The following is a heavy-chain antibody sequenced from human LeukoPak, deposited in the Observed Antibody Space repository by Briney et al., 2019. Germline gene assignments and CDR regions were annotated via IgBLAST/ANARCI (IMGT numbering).Heavy chain of an antibody. CDR1: GGSISSYY. D-gene: IGHD3-16*01. CDR2: IYYSGST. CDR3: ARSYYDYVWGSQENAFDI. J-gene: IGHJ3*02. V-gene: IGHV4-59*01. Sequence: SETLSLTCTVSGGSISSYYWSWIRQPPGKGLEWIGYIYYSGSTNYNPSLKSRVTISVDTSKNQFSLKLSSVTAADTAVYYCARSYYDYVWGSQENAFDIWGQGTMVTVSS.